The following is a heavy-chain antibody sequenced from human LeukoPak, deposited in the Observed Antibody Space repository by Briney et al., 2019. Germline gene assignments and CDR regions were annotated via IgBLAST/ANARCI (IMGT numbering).Heavy chain of an antibody. V-gene: IGHV4-4*02. CDR3: AGLVGRYSSGLYYYYFDY. D-gene: IGHD3-22*01. J-gene: IGHJ4*02. CDR1: GDSINSLDL. CDR2: MYLSGTT. Sequence: SETLSLTCTVSGDSINSLDLWSWVRQPPGKGLEWIGEMYLSGTTHSNPSVKSRVTISIDKSKNQFFLNLSSVTAADTAVYYCAGLVGRYSSGLYYYYFDYWGQGTLVTASS.